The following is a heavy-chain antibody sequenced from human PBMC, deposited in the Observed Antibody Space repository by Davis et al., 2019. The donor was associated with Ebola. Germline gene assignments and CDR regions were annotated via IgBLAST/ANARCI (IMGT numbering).Heavy chain of an antibody. V-gene: IGHV4-34*01. CDR1: GGSFSGYY. CDR2: INHSGST. D-gene: IGHD2-2*01. J-gene: IGHJ6*02. Sequence: SETLSLTCAVYGGSFSGYYWSWIRQPPGKGLEWIGEINHSGSTYYNPSLKSRVTISVDTSKNQFSLKLSSVTAADTAVYYCARGDIVVVPAAMFHYYYGMDVWGQGTTVTVSS. CDR3: ARGDIVVVPAAMFHYYYGMDV.